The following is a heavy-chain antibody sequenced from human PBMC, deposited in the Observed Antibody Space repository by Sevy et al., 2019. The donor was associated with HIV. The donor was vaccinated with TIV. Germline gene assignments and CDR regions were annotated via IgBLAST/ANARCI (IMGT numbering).Heavy chain of an antibody. CDR2: LKSKAYGGTV. V-gene: IGHV3-49*04. CDR1: GFTFGDYC. J-gene: IGHJ4*02. CDR3: TRWKGAQSIFDY. D-gene: IGHD1-1*01. Sequence: GGSLRLSCTASGFTFGDYCMSWVRQAPGKGLEWEAFLKSKAYGGTVDHAASVKGRFTISRDDSKSIAYLQMNDLNTGDTGVYYYTRWKGAQSIFDYWGQGALVTVSS.